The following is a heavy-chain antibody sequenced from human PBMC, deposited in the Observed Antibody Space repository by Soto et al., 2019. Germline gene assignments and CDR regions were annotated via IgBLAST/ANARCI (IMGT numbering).Heavy chain of an antibody. V-gene: IGHV3-23*01. J-gene: IGHJ1*01. D-gene: IGHD2-15*01. Sequence: GGSLRLSCAASGFTFSSYAMSWVRQAPGKGLEWASAISGSGGSTYYADSVKGRFTISRDNSKNTLYLQMNSLRAEDTAVYYCARGKSGYFQHWGQGTLVTVSS. CDR2: ISGSGGST. CDR1: GFTFSSYA. CDR3: ARGKSGYFQH.